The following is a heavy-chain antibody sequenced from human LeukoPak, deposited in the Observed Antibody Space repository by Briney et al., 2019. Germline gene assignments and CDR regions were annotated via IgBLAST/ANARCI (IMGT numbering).Heavy chain of an antibody. D-gene: IGHD6-6*01. V-gene: IGHV4-39*07. Sequence: SETLSLTCAVSGGSISSNSYYWGWIRQPPGKGLEWIGGIYYSGSTYYNPSLKSRVTISVDTSKNQFSLKLSSVTAADAAVYYCARDRVGGSSSYGYYYYYYMDVWGKGTTVTVSS. CDR1: GGSISSNSYY. CDR3: ARDRVGGSSSYGYYYYYYMDV. J-gene: IGHJ6*03. CDR2: IYYSGST.